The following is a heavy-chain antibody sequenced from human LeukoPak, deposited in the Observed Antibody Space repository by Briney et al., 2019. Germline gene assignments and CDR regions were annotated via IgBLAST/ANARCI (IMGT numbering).Heavy chain of an antibody. J-gene: IGHJ5*02. CDR3: ARETFDP. CDR1: GFTISKYW. Sequence: GGSLRLSCAASGFTISKYWMHWVRQAPGKGLAWVSRIKSDGSSTSYADSVKGRFTISRDNAKNTLYLQMNSLRAEDTAVYYCARETFDPWGQGILVTVSS. V-gene: IGHV3-74*01. CDR2: IKSDGSST.